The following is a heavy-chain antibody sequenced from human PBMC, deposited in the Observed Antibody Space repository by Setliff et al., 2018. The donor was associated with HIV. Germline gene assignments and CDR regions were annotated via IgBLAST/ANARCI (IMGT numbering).Heavy chain of an antibody. J-gene: IGHJ3*02. Sequence: GGSLRLSCAASGFTFSSYWMSWVRQAPGKGLEWVANIKQDGSETYYVDSVKGRFTVSRDNSKTSLYLQMNSLRTEDTALYYCAKGPNIVVVTDAFDIWGQGTMVTVSS. CDR3: AKGPNIVVVTDAFDI. CDR1: GFTFSSYW. V-gene: IGHV3-7*03. CDR2: IKQDGSET. D-gene: IGHD2-21*02.